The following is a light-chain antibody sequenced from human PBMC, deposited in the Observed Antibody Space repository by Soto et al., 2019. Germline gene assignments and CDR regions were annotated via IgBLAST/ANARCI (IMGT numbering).Light chain of an antibody. CDR2: DAS. J-gene: IGKJ4*01. CDR1: HSVSNF. CDR3: LQRGLWPLT. Sequence: EIVLTQSPATLSLSPGERATLSCRASHSVSNFLAWYQQKPGQAPRLLIYDASNRAAGIPARFSGSGSGTDFTLTISSLEPEDFAVYSCLQRGLWPLTFGGGTKVDIK. V-gene: IGKV3-11*01.